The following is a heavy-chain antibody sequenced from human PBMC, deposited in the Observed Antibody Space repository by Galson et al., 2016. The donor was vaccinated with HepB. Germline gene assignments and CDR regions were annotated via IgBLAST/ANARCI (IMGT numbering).Heavy chain of an antibody. Sequence: SLRLSCAASGFTVSDNYMSWVRQAPGKGLEWVSIIYSAGDTYYADSVKGRFTVSRDDSKNILYLQMNSLRPEDTAVYYCARDTDSGSRADWWGQETLVTVSS. CDR1: GFTVSDNY. V-gene: IGHV3-53*01. D-gene: IGHD6-25*01. CDR3: ARDTDSGSRADW. J-gene: IGHJ4*02. CDR2: IYSAGDT.